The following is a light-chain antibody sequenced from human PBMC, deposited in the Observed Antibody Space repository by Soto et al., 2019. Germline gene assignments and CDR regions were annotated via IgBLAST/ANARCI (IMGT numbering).Light chain of an antibody. J-gene: IGLJ2*01. CDR3: QTWDNSTVV. V-gene: IGLV3-1*01. Sequence: SFELTQPPSVYVSLGQTARITCSGDNLGEKFASWYRQKPGQSPVVVIYEDKKRPSAIPERFSGSNSGNTATLTISGTETRDEADYYCQTWDNSTVVFGGGTKVTVL. CDR2: EDK. CDR1: NLGEKF.